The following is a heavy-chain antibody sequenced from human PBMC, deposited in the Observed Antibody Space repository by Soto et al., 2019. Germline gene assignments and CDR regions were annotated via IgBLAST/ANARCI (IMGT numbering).Heavy chain of an antibody. V-gene: IGHV1-69*02. CDR2: IIPILGIA. D-gene: IGHD5-12*01. Sequence: SVKVSCKASGGTFSSYTISWVRQAPGQGLEWMGRIIPILGIANYAQKFQGRVTITADKSTSTAYMELSSLRSEDTAVYYCARGYEDDAFDIWGQGTMVTVSS. J-gene: IGHJ3*02. CDR1: GGTFSSYT. CDR3: ARGYEDDAFDI.